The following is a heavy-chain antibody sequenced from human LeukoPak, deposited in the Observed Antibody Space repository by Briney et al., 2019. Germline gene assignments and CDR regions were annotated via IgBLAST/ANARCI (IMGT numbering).Heavy chain of an antibody. V-gene: IGHV1-18*01. CDR3: AREPPIARDGYNYGFDP. D-gene: IGHD5-24*01. J-gene: IGHJ5*02. CDR1: GYTFTSYG. CDR2: ISAYNGNT. Sequence: ASVKVSCKASGYTFTSYGISWVRQAPGQGLEWMGWISAYNGNTNYAQKLQGRVTMTTDTSTSTVYMELSSLRSEDTAVYYCAREPPIARDGYNYGFDPWGQGTLVTVSS.